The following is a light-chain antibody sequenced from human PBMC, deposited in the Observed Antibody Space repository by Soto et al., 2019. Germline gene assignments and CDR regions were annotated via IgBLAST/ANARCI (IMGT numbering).Light chain of an antibody. Sequence: DIQMTQSPSTLSASVGDRVTITCRASQSISSWLDWYQQKPGKAPKLLIYDASSLESGVPSRFSGSGSGTEFTLTISSLQPDDFATYYCQQYNSYSSFGQGTTVDIK. CDR2: DAS. V-gene: IGKV1-5*01. CDR1: QSISSW. CDR3: QQYNSYSS. J-gene: IGKJ1*01.